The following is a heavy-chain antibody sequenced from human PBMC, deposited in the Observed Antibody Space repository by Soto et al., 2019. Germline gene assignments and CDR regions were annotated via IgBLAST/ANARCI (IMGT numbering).Heavy chain of an antibody. Sequence: SETLSLTCTVSGGSVSRGSYYWSWIRQPPGKGLEWIGYIYYSGSTNYNPSLKSRVTISVDTSKNQFSLKLSSVTAADTAVYYCARVFYYYGSRTDRFDPWGQGTFDPGSS. CDR3: ARVFYYYGSRTDRFDP. V-gene: IGHV4-61*01. D-gene: IGHD3-22*01. CDR2: IYYSGST. J-gene: IGHJ5*02. CDR1: GGSVSRGSYY.